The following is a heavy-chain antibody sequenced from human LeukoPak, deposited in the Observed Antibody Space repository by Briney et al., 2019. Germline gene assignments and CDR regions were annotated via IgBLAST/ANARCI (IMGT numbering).Heavy chain of an antibody. CDR1: GDSFSSVTDY. D-gene: IGHD2-15*01. J-gene: IGHJ4*02. Sequence: SSETLSLTCTVSGDSFSSVTDYWAWIRQPPGKGLEWIASGDYSGGTYYNPSLESRVAISADMSKNQFSLKLTSVTGADTAVYYCARLSLHCSGGSCYRGAFDSWGQGTLVTVSS. V-gene: IGHV4-39*07. CDR3: ARLSLHCSGGSCYRGAFDS. CDR2: GDYSGGT.